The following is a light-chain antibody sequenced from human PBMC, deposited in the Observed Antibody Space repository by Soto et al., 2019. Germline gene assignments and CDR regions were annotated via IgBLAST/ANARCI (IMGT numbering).Light chain of an antibody. Sequence: QSALTQPASVSGSPGQSITISCTRTSSDVGGYNYVSWYQHHPGKAPKLMIYEVSNRPSGVSNRFSGSKSVNTASLTISGLQAEDEADYYCSSYTSSSTYVFGTGTKLTVL. CDR3: SSYTSSSTYV. J-gene: IGLJ1*01. V-gene: IGLV2-14*01. CDR1: SSDVGGYNY. CDR2: EVS.